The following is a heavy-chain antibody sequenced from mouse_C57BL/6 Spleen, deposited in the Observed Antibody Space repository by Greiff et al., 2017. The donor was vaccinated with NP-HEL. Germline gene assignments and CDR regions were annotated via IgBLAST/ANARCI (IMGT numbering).Heavy chain of an antibody. V-gene: IGHV1-52*01. J-gene: IGHJ4*01. CDR1: GYTFTSYW. D-gene: IGHD6-5*01. Sequence: QVQLKQPGAELVRPGSSVKLSCKASGYTFTSYWMHWVKQRPIQGLEWIGNIDPSDSETHYNQKFKDKATLTVDKSSSTAYMQLSSLTSEDSAVYYCARSYDYNAMDYWGQGTSVTVSS. CDR3: ARSYDYNAMDY. CDR2: IDPSDSET.